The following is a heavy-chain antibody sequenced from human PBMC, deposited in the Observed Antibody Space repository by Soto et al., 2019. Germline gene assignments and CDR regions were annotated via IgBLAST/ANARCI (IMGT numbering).Heavy chain of an antibody. V-gene: IGHV3-30*18. CDR2: ISYDGSNK. CDR3: AKDSTYYDILTGHYYYYYGMDV. Sequence: PGGSLRLSCAASGFTFSSYGMHWVRQAPGKGLEWVAVISYDGSNKYYADSVKGRFTISRDNSKNTLYLQMNSLRAEDTAVYYCAKDSTYYDILTGHYYYYYGMDVWGQGTTVTVSS. D-gene: IGHD3-9*01. CDR1: GFTFSSYG. J-gene: IGHJ6*02.